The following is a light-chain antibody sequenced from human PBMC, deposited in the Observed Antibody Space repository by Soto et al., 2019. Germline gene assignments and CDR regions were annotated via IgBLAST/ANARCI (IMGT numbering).Light chain of an antibody. V-gene: IGKV1-12*01. CDR2: VVS. CDR3: LHTDSFPWT. J-gene: IGKJ1*01. CDR1: QDIRTW. Sequence: IQMTQSPSSVSASVGDRVTITCRASQDIRTWLAWYQQKPGNAPKLLIYVVSSLQSGVPSRFSGSGSGTYFTLTISNLQPEEFATYYCLHTDSFPWTFGQGTKVEMK.